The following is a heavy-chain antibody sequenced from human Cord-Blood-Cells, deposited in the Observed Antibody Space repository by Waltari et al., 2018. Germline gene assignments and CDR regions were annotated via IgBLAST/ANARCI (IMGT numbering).Heavy chain of an antibody. D-gene: IGHD1-26*01. J-gene: IGHJ4*02. CDR2: IRYDGSNK. Sequence: QVQLVESGGGVVQPGGSLRLSCAASGFTFSSYGLHWVRQAPGKGLEWVAFIRYDGSNKYYADSVKGRFTISRDNSKNTLYLQMNSLRAEDTAVYYCAKDLFVKWGSYFDYWGQGTLVTVSS. V-gene: IGHV3-30*02. CDR3: AKDLFVKWGSYFDY. CDR1: GFTFSSYG.